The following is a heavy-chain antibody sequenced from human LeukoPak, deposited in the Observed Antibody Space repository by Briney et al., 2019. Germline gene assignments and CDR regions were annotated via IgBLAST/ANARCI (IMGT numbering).Heavy chain of an antibody. Sequence: GGSLRLSCAASGFTFSSYAMSWVRQAPGKGLEWVSAISGSGGSTYYADSVKGRFTISRDNSKNTLYLQMNSLRAEDTAVYFCAAQWLLLGAFDIWGQGTMVTVSS. CDR2: ISGSGGST. CDR3: AAQWLLLGAFDI. V-gene: IGHV3-23*01. J-gene: IGHJ3*02. D-gene: IGHD6-19*01. CDR1: GFTFSSYA.